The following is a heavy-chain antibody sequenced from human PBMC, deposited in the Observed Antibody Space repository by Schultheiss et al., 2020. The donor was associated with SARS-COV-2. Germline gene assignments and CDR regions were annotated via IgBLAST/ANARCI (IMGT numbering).Heavy chain of an antibody. Sequence: SLKISCAASGFTFDDYAMHWVRQAPGKGLEWVSGISCNSGSIGYADSVKGRFTISRDNSKNTLYLQMNSLRAEDTAVYYCATGITGTTLDYWGQGTLVTVSS. V-gene: IGHV3-9*01. CDR3: ATGITGTTLDY. CDR1: GFTFDDYA. J-gene: IGHJ4*02. CDR2: ISCNSGSI. D-gene: IGHD1-7*01.